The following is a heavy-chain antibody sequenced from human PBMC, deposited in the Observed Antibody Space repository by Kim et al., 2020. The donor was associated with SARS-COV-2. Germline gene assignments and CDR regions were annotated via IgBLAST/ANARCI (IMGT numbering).Heavy chain of an antibody. Sequence: SETLSLTCAVYGGSFSGYYWSWIRQPPGKGLEWIGEINHIGSTNYNPSLKSRVTISVDTSKNQFSLKLSSVTAADTAVYYCAASGHQYYYYYYGMDVWGQGTTVTVSS. CDR1: GGSFSGYY. J-gene: IGHJ6*02. D-gene: IGHD3-10*01. CDR3: AASGHQYYYYYYGMDV. CDR2: INHIGST. V-gene: IGHV4-34*01.